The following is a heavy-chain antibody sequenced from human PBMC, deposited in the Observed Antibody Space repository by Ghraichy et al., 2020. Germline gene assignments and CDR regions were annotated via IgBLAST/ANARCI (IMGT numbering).Heavy chain of an antibody. CDR1: GGTFSSYA. Sequence: SVKVSCKASGGTFSSYAISWVRQAPGQGLEWMGGIIPIFGTANYAQKFQGRVTITADESTSTAYMELSSLRSEDTAVYYCARGHSGYDGGVTFHAFDIWGQGTMVTVSS. J-gene: IGHJ3*02. D-gene: IGHD5-12*01. CDR3: ARGHSGYDGGVTFHAFDI. V-gene: IGHV1-69*13. CDR2: IIPIFGTA.